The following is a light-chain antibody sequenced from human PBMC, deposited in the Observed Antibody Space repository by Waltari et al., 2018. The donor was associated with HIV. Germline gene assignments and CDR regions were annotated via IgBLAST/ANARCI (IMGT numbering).Light chain of an antibody. CDR1: QTISNS. CDR3: QQYFSPPPLT. Sequence: LLLQSPSSLSAFVGDRVTLSCRASQTISNSLAWYQQKPGQAPKLLLYGASRLESGVPARFSGSRSGTDYTLTISSLQPEDFAVYYCQQYFSPPPLTFGGGTKVEIK. V-gene: IGKV1-NL1*01. CDR2: GAS. J-gene: IGKJ4*01.